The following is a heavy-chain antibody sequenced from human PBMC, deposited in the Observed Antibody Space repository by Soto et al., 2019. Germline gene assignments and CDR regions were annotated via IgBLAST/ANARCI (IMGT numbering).Heavy chain of an antibody. D-gene: IGHD3-10*01. CDR3: ARTDGYYYGSGSYWFWFDP. CDR2: IYHSGST. V-gene: IGHV4-4*02. J-gene: IGHJ5*02. Sequence: SETLSLTCAVSGGSISSSNWWSWVRQPPGKGLEWIGEIYHSGSTNYNPSLKSRVTISVDKSKNQFSLKLSSVTAADTAVYYCARTDGYYYGSGSYWFWFDPWGQGALVTVSS. CDR1: GGSISSSNW.